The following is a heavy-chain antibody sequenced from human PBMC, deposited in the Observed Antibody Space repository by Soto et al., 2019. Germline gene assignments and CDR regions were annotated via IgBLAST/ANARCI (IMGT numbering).Heavy chain of an antibody. CDR2: INPSGGST. CDR3: ARVGATTWFDP. V-gene: IGHV1-46*01. J-gene: IGHJ5*02. D-gene: IGHD1-26*01. Sequence: ASVKVSCKASGYTFTRYYMHWVRQAPGQGLEWMGIINPSGGSTSYAQKFQGRVTMTRDTSTSTVYMELSSLRSEDTAVYYCARVGATTWFDPWGQGTLVTVSS. CDR1: GYTFTRYY.